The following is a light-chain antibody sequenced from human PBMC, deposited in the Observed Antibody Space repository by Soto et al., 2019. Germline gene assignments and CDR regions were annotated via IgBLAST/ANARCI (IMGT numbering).Light chain of an antibody. CDR2: GAS. CDR3: QQYNTWLWT. V-gene: IGKV3-15*01. J-gene: IGKJ1*01. CDR1: QSINAH. Sequence: EVVMTQSPATLSVSPGERVTLSCRASQSINAHLAWYQQKPGQAPRLLIHGASTRATGIPARFSGSGFGTEFILTISSLQSEDFAIYYCQQYNTWLWTFGQGTKAEI.